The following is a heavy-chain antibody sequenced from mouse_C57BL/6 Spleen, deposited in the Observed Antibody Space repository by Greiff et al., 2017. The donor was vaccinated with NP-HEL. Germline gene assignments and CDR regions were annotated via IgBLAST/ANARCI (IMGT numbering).Heavy chain of an antibody. D-gene: IGHD1-1*01. CDR1: GYTFTSYW. Sequence: QVQLQQPGAELVRPGSSVKLSCKASGYTFTSYWMHWVKQRPIQGLEWIGNIDPSDSETHYNQKFKDKATLTVDKSSSTAYMQLSSLTSEDSAVYYCARAHYYGSSYAWFAYWGQGTLVTVSA. CDR2: IDPSDSET. J-gene: IGHJ3*01. V-gene: IGHV1-52*01. CDR3: ARAHYYGSSYAWFAY.